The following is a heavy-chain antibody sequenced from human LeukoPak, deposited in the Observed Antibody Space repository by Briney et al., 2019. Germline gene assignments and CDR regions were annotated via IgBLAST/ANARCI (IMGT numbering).Heavy chain of an antibody. V-gene: IGHV1-69*04. CDR2: IIPILGIA. CDR1: GGTFSSYA. J-gene: IGHJ4*02. CDR3: ARVGYYDSSGYYKYVDY. D-gene: IGHD3-22*01. Sequence: SVKVSCKASGGTFSSYAISWVRQAPGQGLEWMGRIIPILGIANYAQKFQGRVTITADKSTSTAYMELSSLRSEDTAVYYCARVGYYDSSGYYKYVDYWGQGTLVTVSS.